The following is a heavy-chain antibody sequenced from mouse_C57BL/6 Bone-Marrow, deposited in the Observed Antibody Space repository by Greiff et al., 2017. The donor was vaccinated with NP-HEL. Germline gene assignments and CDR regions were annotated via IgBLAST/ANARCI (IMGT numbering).Heavy chain of an antibody. CDR1: GYTFTSYW. CDR3: ATYYYGRDWFAY. J-gene: IGHJ3*01. V-gene: IGHV1-50*01. D-gene: IGHD1-1*01. CDR2: IDPSDSYT. Sequence: QVQLQQPGAELVKPGASVKLSCKASGYTFTSYWMQWVKQRPGQGLEWIGEIDPSDSYTNYNQKFKGKATLTVDTSSSTAYMQLSSLTSEDSAVYYCATYYYGRDWFAYWGQGTLVTVSA.